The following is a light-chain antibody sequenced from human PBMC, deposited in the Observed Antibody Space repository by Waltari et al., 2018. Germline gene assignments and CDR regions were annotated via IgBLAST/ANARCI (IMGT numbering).Light chain of an antibody. V-gene: IGKV1-33*01. J-gene: IGKJ4*01. Sequence: DIELTQSPSSLSASVGNRVTITCQASQDISNYLNWYQQKPGKAPKLLIYDASNLETGVPSRVSGSGSGTDFTITISTLQREDIATYYCQQYDNLPPVLTFGGGTKVEIK. CDR1: QDISNY. CDR2: DAS. CDR3: QQYDNLPPVLT.